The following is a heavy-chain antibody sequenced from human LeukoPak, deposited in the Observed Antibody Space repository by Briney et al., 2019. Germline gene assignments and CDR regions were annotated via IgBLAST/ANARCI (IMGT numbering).Heavy chain of an antibody. V-gene: IGHV3-21*01. CDR3: ARAGYGSGSYYDY. CDR2: ISSTSTYI. CDR1: EFTFSSYT. Sequence: GGSLRLSCAASEFTFSSYTINWVRQAPGKGLEWVSSISSTSTYISYADSVKGRFTISRDNAKNSLYLQMNSLRAEDTAVYYCARAGYGSGSYYDYWGQGTLVTVSS. D-gene: IGHD3-10*01. J-gene: IGHJ4*02.